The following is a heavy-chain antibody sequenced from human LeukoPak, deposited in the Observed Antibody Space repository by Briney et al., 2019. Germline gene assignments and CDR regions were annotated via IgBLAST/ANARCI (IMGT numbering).Heavy chain of an antibody. CDR1: GYTFTGYY. CDR2: INPNSGDT. J-gene: IGHJ4*02. V-gene: IGHV1-2*02. CDR3: ARGLELHPHRYFDD. Sequence: ASVKVSCKASGYTFTGYYMHWVRQAPGQGLEWMGWINPNSGDTNYAQKFQGRVTMTRDTSISTAYMELSRLSSDDTAVYYCARGLELHPHRYFDDWGQGTLVTVSS. D-gene: IGHD1-7*01.